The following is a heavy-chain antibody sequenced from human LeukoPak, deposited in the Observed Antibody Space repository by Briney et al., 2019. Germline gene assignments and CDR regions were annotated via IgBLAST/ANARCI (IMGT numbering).Heavy chain of an antibody. CDR1: GFTFSSYS. J-gene: IGHJ4*02. Sequence: PGGSLRLSCAASGFTFSSYSVIWARQAPGKGLEWVSYVSSSGTTTYYADSVKGRFTISRDNGKNLVSLQMNSLRDEDTAVYYCARADRDGNKRFLEWGQGTLVTVSS. D-gene: IGHD5-24*01. CDR2: VSSSGTTT. CDR3: ARADRDGNKRFLE. V-gene: IGHV3-48*02.